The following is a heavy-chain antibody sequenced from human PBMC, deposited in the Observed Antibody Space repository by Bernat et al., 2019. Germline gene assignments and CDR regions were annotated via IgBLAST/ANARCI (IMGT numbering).Heavy chain of an antibody. CDR2: IKQDGSEK. CDR1: GFTFSSYW. Sequence: EVQLVESGGGLVQPGGSLRLSCAASGFTFSSYWMSWVRQAPGKGLEWVANIKQDGSEKYYVDSVKGRFTISRDNAKNSLYLQMNSLRAEDTAVYYCARDFGGGDCYVNPPDNYWGQGTLVTVSS. CDR3: ARDFGGGDCYVNPPDNY. D-gene: IGHD2-21*02. J-gene: IGHJ4*02. V-gene: IGHV3-7*01.